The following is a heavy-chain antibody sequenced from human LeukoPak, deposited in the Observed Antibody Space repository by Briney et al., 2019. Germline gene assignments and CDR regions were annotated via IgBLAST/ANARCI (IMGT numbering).Heavy chain of an antibody. CDR2: INPNSGGT. Sequence: ASVKVSCKASGYTFTGYYMHWVRQAPGQGLEWMGWINPNSGGTNYAQKFQGRVTMTRDTSISTAYMELSRLRSDDTAVYYCAREDDSSGWGLDYWGQGTLVTVSS. D-gene: IGHD3-22*01. V-gene: IGHV1-2*02. CDR3: AREDDSSGWGLDY. CDR1: GYTFTGYY. J-gene: IGHJ4*02.